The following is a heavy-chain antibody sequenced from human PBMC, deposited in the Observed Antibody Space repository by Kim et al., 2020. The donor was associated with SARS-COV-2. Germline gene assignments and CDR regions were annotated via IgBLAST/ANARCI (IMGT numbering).Heavy chain of an antibody. V-gene: IGHV4-34*01. CDR1: GGSFSGYY. D-gene: IGHD1-26*01. Sequence: SETLSLTCAVYGGSFSGYYWSWIRQPPGKGLEWIGEINHSGSTNYNPSLKSRVTISVYTSKNQFSLKLSSVTAADTAVYYCARAIVGATKGYFQHWGQGTLVTVSS. J-gene: IGHJ1*01. CDR3: ARAIVGATKGYFQH. CDR2: INHSGST.